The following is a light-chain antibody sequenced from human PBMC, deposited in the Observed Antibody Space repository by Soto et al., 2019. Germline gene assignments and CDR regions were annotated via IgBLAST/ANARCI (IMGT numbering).Light chain of an antibody. CDR2: GAS. J-gene: IGKJ5*01. Sequence: DIQMTQSPSSXSXXVXXXXXXXXLACQRIKSYLYWYQHKPGKAPKLLIYGASSLQSGVPSRFSGSGSGTDFTLTIGSLQPDDFATYYCQQSYSTPITFGQGTRLENK. CDR3: QQSYSTPIT. V-gene: IGKV1-39*01. CDR1: QRIKSY.